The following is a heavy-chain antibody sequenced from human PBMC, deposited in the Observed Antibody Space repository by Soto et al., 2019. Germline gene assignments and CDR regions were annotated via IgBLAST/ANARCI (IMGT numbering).Heavy chain of an antibody. J-gene: IGHJ5*02. Sequence: QVQLVQSGAEVKKPGASVKVSCKASGYTFTNYDITWVRQAPGQGLEWMGWITAYYGNTDYAQKFPGRVTMTTDTSTSTAYMELRSLRSDDTAVYYCARVGPIPMVRARGGFDPWGQGTLVTVSS. CDR1: GYTFTNYD. V-gene: IGHV1-18*01. CDR3: ARVGPIPMVRARGGFDP. CDR2: ITAYYGNT. D-gene: IGHD3-10*01.